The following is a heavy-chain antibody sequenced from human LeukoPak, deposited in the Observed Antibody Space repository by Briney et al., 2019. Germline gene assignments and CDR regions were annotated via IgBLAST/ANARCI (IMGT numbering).Heavy chain of an antibody. CDR1: GGTFSSYA. V-gene: IGHV1-69*05. D-gene: IGHD6-13*01. CDR3: ARDRNRMYSSSWYYYYMDV. Sequence: SVKVSCKAPGGTFSSYAISWVRQAPGQGLEWMGGIIPIFGTANYAQKFQGRVTITTDESTSTAYMELSSLRSEDTAVCYCARDRNRMYSSSWYYYYMDVWGKGTTVTVSS. J-gene: IGHJ6*03. CDR2: IIPIFGTA.